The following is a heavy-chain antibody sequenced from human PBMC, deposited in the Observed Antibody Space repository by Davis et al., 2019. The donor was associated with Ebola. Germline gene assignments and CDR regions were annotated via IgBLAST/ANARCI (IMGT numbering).Heavy chain of an antibody. CDR1: GFSFSAAA. J-gene: IGHJ4*02. Sequence: GSLRLSCAASGFSFSAAAIHWVRQAPGKGLEWVGRIRTKTKSYATAYAESVTGRFTISRDDSKNTAYLQMDSLKTEDAALYYCTTLIDFWGQGTRVTVSS. D-gene: IGHD3-22*01. CDR2: IRTKTKSYAT. CDR3: TTLIDF. V-gene: IGHV3-73*01.